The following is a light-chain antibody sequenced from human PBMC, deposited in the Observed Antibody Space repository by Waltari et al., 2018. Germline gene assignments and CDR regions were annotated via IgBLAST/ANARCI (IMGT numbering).Light chain of an antibody. V-gene: IGKV3-20*01. CDR3: QQYDISPLT. CDR2: GAS. J-gene: IGKJ4*01. CDR1: QTVRTTY. Sequence: EIVLTQSPGTLSLSPGERATLSCRASQTVRTTYLAWYQQKPGQAPTLLIDGASSRATGIPDRFSGSGSGTDFSLTISSLEPEDFAVYYCQQYDISPLTIGGGTKVEIK.